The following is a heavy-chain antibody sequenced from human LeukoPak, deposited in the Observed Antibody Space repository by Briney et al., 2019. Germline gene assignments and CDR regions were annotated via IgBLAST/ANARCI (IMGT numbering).Heavy chain of an antibody. CDR2: MNPNSGNT. D-gene: IGHD3-10*01. CDR3: ASRPHMVRGVIITSYYYYGMDV. CDR1: GYTFTSYD. V-gene: IGHV1-8*01. Sequence: ASVKVSCKASGYTFTSYDINWVRQATGQGLEWMGWMNPNSGNTGYAQKFQGRVTMTRNTSISTAYMELSSLRSEDTAVYYCASRPHMVRGVIITSYYYYGMDVWGQGTTVTVSS. J-gene: IGHJ6*02.